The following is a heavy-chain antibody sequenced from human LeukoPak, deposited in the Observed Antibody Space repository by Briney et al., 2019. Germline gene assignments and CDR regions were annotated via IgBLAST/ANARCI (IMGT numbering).Heavy chain of an antibody. J-gene: IGHJ4*02. CDR2: INHSGST. Sequence: SETLSLTCAVYGGSFSGYYWSWIRQPPGKGLEWIGEINHSGSTNYNPSLKSRVTISVDTSKNQFSLKLSSVTAADTAVYYCARDFDYWGQGTLVTVSS. CDR1: GGSFSGYY. CDR3: ARDFDY. V-gene: IGHV4-34*01.